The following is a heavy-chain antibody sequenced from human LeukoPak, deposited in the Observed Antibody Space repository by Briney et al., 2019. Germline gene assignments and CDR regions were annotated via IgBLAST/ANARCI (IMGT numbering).Heavy chain of an antibody. CDR3: ARRLMGGFTDWYFDL. Sequence: GGSLRLSCAASGFTFSSYWMSWVRQAPGKGLEWVANIKQDGSEKYYVDSVKGRFTISRDNAKNSLYLEMNSLRVEDTGFYYCARRLMGGFTDWYFDLWGRGTLVTVSS. D-gene: IGHD2-15*01. V-gene: IGHV3-7*03. CDR1: GFTFSSYW. J-gene: IGHJ2*01. CDR2: IKQDGSEK.